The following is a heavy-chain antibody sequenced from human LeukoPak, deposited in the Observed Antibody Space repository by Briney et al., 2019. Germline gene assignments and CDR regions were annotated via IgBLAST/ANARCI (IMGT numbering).Heavy chain of an antibody. V-gene: IGHV4-61*01. D-gene: IGHD4-17*01. CDR3: ARDGLRELWYYGMDV. J-gene: IGHJ6*04. CDR1: GGSVSSGSYY. CDR2: IYYSGST. Sequence: SETLSLTCTVSGGSVSSGSYYWSWIRQPPGTGLEWIGYIYYSGSTNYNPSLKSRVTISVDTSKNQFSLKLSSVTAADTAVYYCARDGLRELWYYGMDVWGKGTTVTVSS.